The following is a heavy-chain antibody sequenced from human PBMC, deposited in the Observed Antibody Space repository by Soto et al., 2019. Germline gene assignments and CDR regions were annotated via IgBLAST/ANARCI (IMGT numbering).Heavy chain of an antibody. Sequence: QVQLVQSGAEVKKPGASVKVSCKASGYTFISYGISWVRQAPGQGLEWMGWISAYNGNTNYAQKFQGRVTMSTETSTRPAYMELRSLRSDDTAVYYCAITKREVIAAAVTDRYGMDVWGQGTTVTVSS. CDR1: GYTFISYG. D-gene: IGHD6-13*01. CDR3: AITKREVIAAAVTDRYGMDV. V-gene: IGHV1-18*01. CDR2: ISAYNGNT. J-gene: IGHJ6*02.